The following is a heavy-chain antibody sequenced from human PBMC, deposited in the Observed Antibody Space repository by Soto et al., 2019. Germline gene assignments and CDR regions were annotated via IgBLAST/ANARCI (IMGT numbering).Heavy chain of an antibody. J-gene: IGHJ6*03. Sequence: SVKVSCKASGGTFSSYAISWVRQAPGQGLEWMGGIIPIFGTANYAQKFQGRVTITADESTSTAYMELSSLRSEDTAVYYCARKGRVTVTTDYYYYMDVWGKGTTVTVSS. CDR1: GGTFSSYA. CDR3: ARKGRVTVTTDYYYYMDV. D-gene: IGHD4-4*01. CDR2: IIPIFGTA. V-gene: IGHV1-69*13.